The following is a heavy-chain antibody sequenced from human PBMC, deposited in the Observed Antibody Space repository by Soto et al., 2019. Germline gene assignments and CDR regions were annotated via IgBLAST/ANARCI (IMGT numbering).Heavy chain of an antibody. CDR3: AKAAYYYDSSGYYRGGEEYFQH. D-gene: IGHD3-22*01. V-gene: IGHV3-30*18. CDR1: GFTFSSYG. CDR2: ISYDGSNK. J-gene: IGHJ1*01. Sequence: QVQLVESGGGVVQPGRSLRLSCAASGFTFSSYGMHWVRQAPGKGLEWVAVISYDGSNKYYADSVKGRFTISRDNSKNTLYLQMNSLRAEDTAVYYCAKAAYYYDSSGYYRGGEEYFQHWGQGTLVTVSS.